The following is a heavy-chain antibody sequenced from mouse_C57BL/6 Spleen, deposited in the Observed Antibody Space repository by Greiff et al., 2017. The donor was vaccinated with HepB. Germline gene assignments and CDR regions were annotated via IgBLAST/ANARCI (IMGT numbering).Heavy chain of an antibody. V-gene: IGHV3-6*01. CDR2: ISYDGSN. CDR3: ARGAGSSYDYYAMDY. CDR1: GYSITSGYY. J-gene: IGHJ4*01. D-gene: IGHD1-1*01. Sequence: DVKLQESGPGLVKPSQSLSLTCSVTGYSITSGYYWNWIRQFPGNKLEWMGYISYDGSNNYNPSLKNRISITRDTSKNQFFLKLNSVTTEDTATYYCARGAGSSYDYYAMDYWGQGTSVTVSS.